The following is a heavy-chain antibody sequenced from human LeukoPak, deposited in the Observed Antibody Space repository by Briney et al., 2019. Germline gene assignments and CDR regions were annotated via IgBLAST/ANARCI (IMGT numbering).Heavy chain of an antibody. V-gene: IGHV3-30-3*01. CDR2: ISYDGSNK. CDR1: GFSFSRYA. CDR3: AKVLSKGGGYYLTDY. J-gene: IGHJ4*02. D-gene: IGHD3-22*01. Sequence: PGRSLRLSCAASGFSFSRYAIHWVRQAPGKGLEWVALISYDGSNKYYADSVKGRFTISRDNSKNTLYLQMNSLRPEDTAVYYCAKVLSKGGGYYLTDYWGQGTLVTVSS.